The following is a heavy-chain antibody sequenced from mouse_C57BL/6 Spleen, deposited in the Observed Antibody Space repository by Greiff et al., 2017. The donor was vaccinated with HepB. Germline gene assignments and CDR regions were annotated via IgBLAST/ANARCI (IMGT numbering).Heavy chain of an antibody. CDR3: ARTVELGGMDD. V-gene: IGHV1-64*01. Sequence: QVQLQQPGAELVKPGASVKLSCTASGYTFTSYWMHWVKQRPGQGLEWIGMIHPNSGSTNYNEKFKSKATLTVDKSSSTAYMQLSTLTSEDAAVYYCARTVELGGMDDWGQGTSVTVSS. J-gene: IGHJ4*01. CDR2: IHPNSGST. D-gene: IGHD3-1*01. CDR1: GYTFTSYW.